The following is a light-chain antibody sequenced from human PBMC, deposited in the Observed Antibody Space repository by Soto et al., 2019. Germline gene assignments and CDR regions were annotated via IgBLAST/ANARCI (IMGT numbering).Light chain of an antibody. J-gene: IGKJ1*01. Sequence: EIVMTQSPATLSVSPGERATLSCRASQSVSSNLAWYQQKPGQAPRLLIYGASTRATGIPARFSGSGSGTEFTLTMSILQSEDFSVYYCQKYNNWPPWTFGKGTNVEIK. CDR3: QKYNNWPPWT. CDR1: QSVSSN. CDR2: GAS. V-gene: IGKV3-15*01.